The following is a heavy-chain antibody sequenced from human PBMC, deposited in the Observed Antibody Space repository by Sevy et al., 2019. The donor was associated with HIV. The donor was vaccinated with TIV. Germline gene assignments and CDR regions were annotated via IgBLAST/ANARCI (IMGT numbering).Heavy chain of an antibody. CDR1: GFTFNNAW. V-gene: IGHV3-15*01. CDR3: TTGAYYYDSGGYRGFDY. Sequence: GGSLRLSCAASGFTFNNAWMSWVRQAPGKGLEWVGRIKSKTDGGTTDYAAPVKGRLTISRDDSKNTLYLQMNSLKTEDTAVYYCTTGAYYYDSGGYRGFDYWGQGTLVTVSS. J-gene: IGHJ4*02. CDR2: IKSKTDGGTT. D-gene: IGHD3-22*01.